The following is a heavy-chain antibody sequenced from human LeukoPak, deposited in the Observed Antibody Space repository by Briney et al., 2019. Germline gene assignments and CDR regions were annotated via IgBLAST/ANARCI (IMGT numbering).Heavy chain of an antibody. CDR3: AKVAGLRYFDWLLYGLDY. D-gene: IGHD3-9*01. V-gene: IGHV3-23*01. J-gene: IGHJ4*02. Sequence: GGSLRLSCAASGFTFSSYAMSWVRQAPGTGLEWVSAISGSGGSTYYADSVKGRFTISRDNSKNTLYLQMNSLRAEDTAVYYCAKVAGLRYFDWLLYGLDYWGQGTLVTVSS. CDR1: GFTFSSYA. CDR2: ISGSGGST.